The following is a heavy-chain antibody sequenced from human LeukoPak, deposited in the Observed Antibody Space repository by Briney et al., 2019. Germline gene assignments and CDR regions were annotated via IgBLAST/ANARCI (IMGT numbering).Heavy chain of an antibody. D-gene: IGHD1-7*01. Sequence: SQTLSLTCTVSGGSISSGDYYWSWIRQPPGKGLEWIGYIYYSGSTYYNPSLKSRVTISVDTSKNQFSLKLSSVTAADTAVYYCARNGITGTTGWFDPWGQGTLVTVSS. J-gene: IGHJ5*02. CDR3: ARNGITGTTGWFDP. V-gene: IGHV4-30-4*01. CDR1: GGSISSGDYY. CDR2: IYYSGST.